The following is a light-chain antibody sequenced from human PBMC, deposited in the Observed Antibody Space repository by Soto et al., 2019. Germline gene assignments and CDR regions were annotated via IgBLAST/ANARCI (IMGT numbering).Light chain of an antibody. Sequence: DIQMTQSPSTLSASVGDRVTITCRASQSISKWLAWYQLKPGRAPKFLIYDASTLESVVPARFSGSGSGTELPLTISILQRDYVAAFYRHKYDSSAPTFGQGTQVEIK. CDR3: HKYDSSAPT. CDR2: DAS. V-gene: IGKV1-5*01. CDR1: QSISKW. J-gene: IGKJ1*01.